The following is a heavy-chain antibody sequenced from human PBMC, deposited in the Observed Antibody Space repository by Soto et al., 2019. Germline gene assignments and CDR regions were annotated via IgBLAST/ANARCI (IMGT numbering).Heavy chain of an antibody. CDR1: GYTFTSFA. J-gene: IGHJ4*02. Sequence: QVQLVQSGAEVKKPGASVTVSCKASGYTFTSFAIHWVRQAPGQRPEWMGWINADNGNTKYSQRFQGRVTFARDTSANTAYMQVSSVRSEDTAVYFCAREVVSSYDLGYWGQGTLVTVSS. CDR2: INADNGNT. D-gene: IGHD5-12*01. V-gene: IGHV1-3*01. CDR3: AREVVSSYDLGY.